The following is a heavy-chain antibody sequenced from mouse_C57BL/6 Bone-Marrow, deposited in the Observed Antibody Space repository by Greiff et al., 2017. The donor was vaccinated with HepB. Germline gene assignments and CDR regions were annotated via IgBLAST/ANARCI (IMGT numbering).Heavy chain of an antibody. Sequence: EVKLMESGGGLVQPGGSLKLSCAASGFTFSDYYMYWVRQTPEKRLEWVAYISNGGGSTYYPDTVKGRFTISRDKAKNTLYLQMSRLKSEDTAMYYCARGAYYSNFYYAMDYWGQGTSVTVSS. D-gene: IGHD2-5*01. CDR2: ISNGGGST. J-gene: IGHJ4*01. CDR1: GFTFSDYY. V-gene: IGHV5-12*01. CDR3: ARGAYYSNFYYAMDY.